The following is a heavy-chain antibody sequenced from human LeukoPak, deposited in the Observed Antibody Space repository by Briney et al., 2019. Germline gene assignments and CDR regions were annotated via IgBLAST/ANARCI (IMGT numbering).Heavy chain of an antibody. J-gene: IGHJ3*02. CDR2: ISSSSSTI. CDR1: GSTLSIYS. Sequence: GGSLRLSCAASGSTLSIYSMNWVRQAPGKGLEWVSYISSSSSTIYYADSVKGRFTISRDNAKNSLYLQMNSLRAEDTAVYYCAAHYCGGDCYPHRDAFDIWGQGTMVTVSS. V-gene: IGHV3-48*01. CDR3: AAHYCGGDCYPHRDAFDI. D-gene: IGHD2-21*02.